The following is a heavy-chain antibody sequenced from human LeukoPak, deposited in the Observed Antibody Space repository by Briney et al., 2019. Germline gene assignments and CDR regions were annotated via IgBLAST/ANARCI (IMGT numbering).Heavy chain of an antibody. Sequence: GGSLRLSCAASGFTFSSYAMHWVRQAPGKGLEWVAVISYDGSNKYYADSVKGRFTISRDNSKSTLYLQMNSLRAEDTAVYYCARDGGRRGYSGYDGYWGQGTLVTVSS. V-gene: IGHV3-30*04. D-gene: IGHD5-12*01. CDR3: ARDGGRRGYSGYDGY. CDR1: GFTFSSYA. J-gene: IGHJ4*02. CDR2: ISYDGSNK.